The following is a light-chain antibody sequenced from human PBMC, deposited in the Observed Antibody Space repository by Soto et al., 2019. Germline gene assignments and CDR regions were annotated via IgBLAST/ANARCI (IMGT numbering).Light chain of an antibody. J-gene: IGKJ2*01. CDR3: QHYDNVPYT. Sequence: DIQMTQSPSSLSASVGDRVTITCQASQDISNDLNWYQQKPGKAPKLLINDASRLQTGVPSRFSGSGYGTDFTFTISSLYPEDIATYYCQHYDNVPYTFGRGTKRAIK. CDR2: DAS. CDR1: QDISND. V-gene: IGKV1-33*01.